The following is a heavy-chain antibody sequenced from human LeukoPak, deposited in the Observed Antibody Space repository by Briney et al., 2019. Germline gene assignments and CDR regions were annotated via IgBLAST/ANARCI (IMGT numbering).Heavy chain of an antibody. CDR1: GGSFSGYY. CDR3: AAMHDFWSGYYDY. D-gene: IGHD3-3*01. Sequence: PSETLSLTCAVYGGSFSGYYWSWIRQPPGKGLEWIGYIYYSGSTNYNPSLKSRVTISVDTSKNQFSLKLSSVTAADTAVYYRAAMHDFWSGYYDYWGQGTLVTVSS. CDR2: IYYSGST. V-gene: IGHV4-59*01. J-gene: IGHJ4*02.